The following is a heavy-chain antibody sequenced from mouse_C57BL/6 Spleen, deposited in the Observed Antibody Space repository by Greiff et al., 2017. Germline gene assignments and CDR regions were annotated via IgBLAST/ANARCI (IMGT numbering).Heavy chain of an antibody. V-gene: IGHV1-55*01. D-gene: IGHD1-1*01. CDR1: GYTFTSYW. CDR2: IYPGSGST. Sequence: VQLQQPGAELVKPGASVKMSCKASGYTFTSYWITWVKQRPGQGLEWIGDIYPGSGSTNYNEKFKSKATLTVDTSSSTAYMQLSSLTSEDSAVYYCARSAYYYGSSGWFADWGQGTLVTVSA. CDR3: ARSAYYYGSSGWFAD. J-gene: IGHJ3*01.